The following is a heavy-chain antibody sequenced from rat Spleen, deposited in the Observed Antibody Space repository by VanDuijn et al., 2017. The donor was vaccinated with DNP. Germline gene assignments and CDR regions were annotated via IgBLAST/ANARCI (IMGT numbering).Heavy chain of an antibody. Sequence: QVQLKESGPGLVQPSQTLSLTCTVSGFSLTSNSVSWVRQPPGKGLEWIASMSSGGSTYYNSVLKSRLSISRDTSKRQVFLKMNSLQTEDTATYYCARSPETSYIYFPWAYWGQGTLVTVSS. V-gene: IGHV2S12*01. D-gene: IGHD1-2*01. J-gene: IGHJ3*01. CDR1: GFSLTSNS. CDR2: MSSGGST. CDR3: ARSPETSYIYFPWAY.